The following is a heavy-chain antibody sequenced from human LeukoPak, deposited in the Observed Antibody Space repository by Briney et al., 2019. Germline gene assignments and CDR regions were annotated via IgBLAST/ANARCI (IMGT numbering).Heavy chain of an antibody. J-gene: IGHJ6*03. D-gene: IGHD1-14*01. CDR3: ARDPPGGYYYYMDV. CDR1: GGSISSYY. CDR2: IYTSGST. Sequence: SETLSLXCTVSGGSISSYYWRWIRQPAGKGLEWIGRIYTSGSTNYNPSLKSRVTMSVDTSKNQFSLKLSSVTAADTAVYYCARDPPGGYYYYMDVWGKGTTVTVSS. V-gene: IGHV4-4*07.